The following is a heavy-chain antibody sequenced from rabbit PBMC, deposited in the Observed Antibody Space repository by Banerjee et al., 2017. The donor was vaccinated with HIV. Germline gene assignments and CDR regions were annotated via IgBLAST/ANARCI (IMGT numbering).Heavy chain of an antibody. CDR2: INTITGDT. V-gene: IGHV1S45*01. J-gene: IGHJ4*01. Sequence: QEQLEESGGDLVKPEGSLTLTCTASGFSFSNGYVMCWVRQAPGKGLEWIACINTITGDTVYATWAKGRFTISKASWTTVTLQMTSLTAADTASYFCARGYSDVYFNLWGQGTLVTVS. D-gene: IGHD1-1*01. CDR3: ARGYSDVYFNL. CDR1: GFSFSNGYV.